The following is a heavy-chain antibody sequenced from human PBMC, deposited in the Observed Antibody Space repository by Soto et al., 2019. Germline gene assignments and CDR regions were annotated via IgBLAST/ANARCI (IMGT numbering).Heavy chain of an antibody. CDR3: TTDWFGELFPWLRFDY. Sequence: GGSLRLSCAASGFTFSNAWMSWVRQAPGKGLEWVGRIKSKTDGGTTDYAAPVKGRFTISRDDSKNTLYLQMNSLKTEDTAVYYCTTDWFGELFPWLRFDYWGQGTLVTVSS. J-gene: IGHJ4*02. D-gene: IGHD3-10*01. CDR2: IKSKTDGGTT. V-gene: IGHV3-15*01. CDR1: GFTFSNAW.